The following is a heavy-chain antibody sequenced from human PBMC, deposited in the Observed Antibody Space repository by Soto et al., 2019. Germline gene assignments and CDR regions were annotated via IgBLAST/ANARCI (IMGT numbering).Heavy chain of an antibody. J-gene: IGHJ4*02. CDR2: ISSTTNYI. CDR1: GFTFTRYS. Sequence: PGVSLRLSCAASGFTFTRYSMNWVRQAPGKGLEWVSSISSTTNYIYYGDSMKGRFTISRDNAKNSLSLEMNSLKAEDTAVYYCARESEDLTTNFAYWGQGTLVTVS. CDR3: ARESEDLTTNFAY. V-gene: IGHV3-21*06.